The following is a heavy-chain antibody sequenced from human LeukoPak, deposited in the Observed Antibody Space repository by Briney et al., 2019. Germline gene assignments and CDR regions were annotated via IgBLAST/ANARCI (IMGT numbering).Heavy chain of an antibody. J-gene: IGHJ6*02. V-gene: IGHV3-9*01. D-gene: IGHD1-26*01. CDR3: AKDPHRGSYFIGMDV. CDR1: GFTFDDYA. Sequence: GGSLRLSCAATGFTFDDYAMHWVRPAPGKGLEWASGSSWNSGSIAYADSVKGRFTISRDNAKNSLYLQMNSLRAEDTALYYCAKDPHRGSYFIGMDVWGQGTTVTVSS. CDR2: SSWNSGSI.